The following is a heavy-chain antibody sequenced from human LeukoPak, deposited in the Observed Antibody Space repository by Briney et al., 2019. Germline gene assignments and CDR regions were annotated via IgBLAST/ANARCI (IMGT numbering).Heavy chain of an antibody. CDR3: ARGRAYCGGDCSDYYYMDV. Sequence: ASVKVSCKASGYTFTSYDINWVRQATGQGLEWMGWMNPNSGNTGYAQKFQGRVTMTRNTSISTAYMELSSLRSEDTAVYYCARGRAYCGGDCSDYYYMDVWGKGTTVTVSS. V-gene: IGHV1-8*01. CDR2: MNPNSGNT. J-gene: IGHJ6*03. D-gene: IGHD2-21*02. CDR1: GYTFTSYD.